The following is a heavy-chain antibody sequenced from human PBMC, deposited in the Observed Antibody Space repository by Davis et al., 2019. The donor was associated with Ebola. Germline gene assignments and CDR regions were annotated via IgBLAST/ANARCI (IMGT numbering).Heavy chain of an antibody. J-gene: IGHJ6*02. CDR1: GDSVSSNSAA. D-gene: IGHD2-2*02. Sequence: LRLSCAISGDSVSSNSAAWNWIRQSPSRGLEWLGRTYYRSKWYNDYAVSVKSRITINPDTSKNQFSLQLNSVTPEDTAVYYCARETGIVVVPAAIRSYYGMDVWGQGTTVTVSS. CDR2: TYYRSKWYN. CDR3: ARETGIVVVPAAIRSYYGMDV. V-gene: IGHV6-1*01.